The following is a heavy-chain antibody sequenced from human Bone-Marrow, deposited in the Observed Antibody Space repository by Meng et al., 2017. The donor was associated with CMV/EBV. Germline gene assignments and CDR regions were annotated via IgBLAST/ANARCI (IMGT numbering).Heavy chain of an antibody. V-gene: IGHV1-2*02. CDR2: INANSGGT. CDR1: GYSFTGYY. Sequence: ASVKVSCKASGYSFTGYYLHWVRQAPGQGLEWMGWINANSGGTNYLQKFQGRVTMTRDTSISTAYMELSRLRSDDTAVYYFARDRTDYYGSGSYYPDYWGQGTLVTVSS. D-gene: IGHD3-10*01. J-gene: IGHJ4*02. CDR3: ARDRTDYYGSGSYYPDY.